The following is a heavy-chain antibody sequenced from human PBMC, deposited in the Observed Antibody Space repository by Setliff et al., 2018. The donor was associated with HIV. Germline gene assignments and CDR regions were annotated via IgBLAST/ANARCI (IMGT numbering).Heavy chain of an antibody. D-gene: IGHD1-26*01. CDR2: ISAYNGNT. V-gene: IGHV1-18*01. CDR3: AREWRETLHWEAAFDY. J-gene: IGHJ4*02. Sequence: ASVKVSCKASGYTFTSYGISWVRQAPGQGLEWMGWISAYNGNTNYAQKLQGRFTMTTDTSTNIVYMDLRSLRSDDTAVYYCAREWRETLHWEAAFDYWGQGTLVTVSS. CDR1: GYTFTSYG.